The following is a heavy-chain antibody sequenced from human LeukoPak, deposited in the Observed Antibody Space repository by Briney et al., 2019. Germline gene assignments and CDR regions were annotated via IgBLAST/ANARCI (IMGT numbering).Heavy chain of an antibody. J-gene: IGHJ6*03. CDR3: ASSPRIVGRLDYYYYMDV. CDR1: GLTLSTYA. D-gene: IGHD6-6*01. Sequence: GSSVKVSCKASGLTLSTYAISWVRQAPGQGLEWKGGIIPMFGSAHYAQKFQDRVTITTDESTTIAYMELSSLRSEDTAVYYCASSPRIVGRLDYYYYMDVWGKGTTVTVSS. V-gene: IGHV1-69*05. CDR2: IIPMFGSA.